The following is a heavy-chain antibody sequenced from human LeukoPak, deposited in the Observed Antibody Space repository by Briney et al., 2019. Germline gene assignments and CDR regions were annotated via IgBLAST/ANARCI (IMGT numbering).Heavy chain of an antibody. CDR2: IYYSGST. Sequence: PSETLSLTCTVSGGSITTSSYYWGWIRQPPGKGLEWIGIIYYSGSTYYNPSLKGRVTISVDTSKNQFFLNLNSVTAADTAVYYCARGFSGVVARDWGQGTLVTVSS. J-gene: IGHJ4*02. CDR1: GGSITTSSYY. CDR3: ARGFSGVVARD. D-gene: IGHD2-15*01. V-gene: IGHV4-39*01.